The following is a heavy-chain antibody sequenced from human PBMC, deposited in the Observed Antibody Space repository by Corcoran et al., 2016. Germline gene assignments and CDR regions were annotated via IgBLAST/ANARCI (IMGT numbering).Heavy chain of an antibody. CDR3: ARSPGYYGPFDY. Sequence: QVTLRESGPALVKPTQTLTLTCTFSGFSLSTSGMCVSWIRQPPGKALEWLALIDWDDDKYYSTSLKTRLTISKDTSINQVVLTMTNMDPVDTATYYCARSPGYYGPFDYWGQGTLVTVSS. D-gene: IGHD3-10*01. J-gene: IGHJ4*02. CDR2: IDWDDDK. CDR1: GFSLSTSGMC. V-gene: IGHV2-70*01.